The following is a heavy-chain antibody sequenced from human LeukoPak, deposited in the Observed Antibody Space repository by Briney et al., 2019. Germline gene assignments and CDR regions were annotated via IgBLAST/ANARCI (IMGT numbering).Heavy chain of an antibody. Sequence: SETLSLTCIVSGGSISSGSYYWSWIRQPAGTGLEWIGRIYTSGSTNYNPSLKSRVTISVDTSKNQFSLKLSSVTAADTAVYYCARYSGWYGSDYWGQGTLVTVSS. D-gene: IGHD6-19*01. V-gene: IGHV4-61*02. J-gene: IGHJ4*02. CDR3: ARYSGWYGSDY. CDR1: GGSISSGSYY. CDR2: IYTSGST.